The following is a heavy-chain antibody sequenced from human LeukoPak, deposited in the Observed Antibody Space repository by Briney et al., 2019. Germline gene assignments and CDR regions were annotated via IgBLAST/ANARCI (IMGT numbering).Heavy chain of an antibody. CDR3: AKGPQGD. CDR2: IDSGGGT. V-gene: IGHV3-23*01. Sequence: GALRLSCAASGFTFSNYAMNWVRQAPGKGLEWVSAIDSGGGTYYADSVKGRFTISRDNSKNMLYLQLNSLTAEDTAVYYCAKGPQGDWGQGALVTVSS. J-gene: IGHJ4*02. CDR1: GFTFSNYA. D-gene: IGHD3-16*01.